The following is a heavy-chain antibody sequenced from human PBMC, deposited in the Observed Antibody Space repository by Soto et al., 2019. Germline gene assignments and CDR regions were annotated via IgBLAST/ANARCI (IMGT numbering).Heavy chain of an antibody. CDR1: GFTFRSQG. J-gene: IGHJ4*02. CDR2: ITGSGDKT. CDR3: ATMDGYFQF. V-gene: IGHV3-23*01. D-gene: IGHD4-17*01. Sequence: EVQLLESGGGLAQPGGPRDPPGETPGFTFRSQGWGWVRQAPGKGLEWVSAITGSGDKTYYADSVKGRFTISRDNSKKTHYLQMSSLRAEDSAIYYCATMDGYFQFWGQGTLVTVSS.